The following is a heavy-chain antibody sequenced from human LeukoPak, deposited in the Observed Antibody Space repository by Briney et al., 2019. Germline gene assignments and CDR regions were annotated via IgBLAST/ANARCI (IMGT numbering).Heavy chain of an antibody. CDR1: GDSISSYY. D-gene: IGHD1-26*01. J-gene: IGHJ4*02. Sequence: SETLSLTCTVSGDSISSYYWSWIRQPAGKGLEWLGRIYASGSTNYNPSLKSRVTMSVDTSKNQFSLKLSSVTAADTAVYYCARGRAPTTGDYWGQGTLVTVSS. CDR2: IYASGST. V-gene: IGHV4-4*07. CDR3: ARGRAPTTGDY.